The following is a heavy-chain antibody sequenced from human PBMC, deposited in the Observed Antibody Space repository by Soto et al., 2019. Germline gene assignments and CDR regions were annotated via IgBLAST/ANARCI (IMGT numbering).Heavy chain of an antibody. CDR3: ARRLANYYYYYGMDV. V-gene: IGHV1-69*13. CDR2: IIPIFGTA. D-gene: IGHD6-19*01. J-gene: IGHJ6*02. CDR1: GGTFSSYA. Sequence: SVKVSCKASGGTFSSYAISWVRQAPGQGLEWMGGIIPIFGTANYAQKFQGRVTITADESTSTAYMELSSLRSEDTAVYYCARRLANYYYYYGMDVWGQGTTVTVSS.